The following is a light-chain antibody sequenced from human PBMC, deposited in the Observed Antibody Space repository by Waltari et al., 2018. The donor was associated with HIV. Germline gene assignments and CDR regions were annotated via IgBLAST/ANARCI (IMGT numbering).Light chain of an antibody. CDR1: QSLFYSSNNGNY. V-gene: IGKV4-1*01. J-gene: IGKJ1*01. CDR2: WSS. CDR3: QQYFKSPRT. Sequence: DIVMTQSPDSLAVSLGERATINCKSSQSLFYSSNNGNYLAWYQQKPGQPPKLLIYWSSTRKSGVPDRFRGSGSGTDFTLTISSLQAEDAAVYYCQQYFKSPRTFGQGTKVEIK.